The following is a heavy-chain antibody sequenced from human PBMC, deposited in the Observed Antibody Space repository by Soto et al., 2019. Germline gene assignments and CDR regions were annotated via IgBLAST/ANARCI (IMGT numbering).Heavy chain of an antibody. V-gene: IGHV3-30*03. J-gene: IGHJ4*02. D-gene: IGHD2-8*02. CDR3: AAEVEYATTAPIDY. Sequence: PGGSLRLSCAASGFTFSTYGMHWVRQSPGKGLEWVAVISFDGSNKYYADSVKGRFTISRDNSKNTLYLQMNSLRAEDTAVYYCAAEVEYATTAPIDYWGQGTLVTVSS. CDR1: GFTFSTYG. CDR2: ISFDGSNK.